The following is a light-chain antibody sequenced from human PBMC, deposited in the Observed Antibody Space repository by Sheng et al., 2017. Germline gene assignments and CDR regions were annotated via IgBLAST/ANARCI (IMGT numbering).Light chain of an antibody. CDR2: DVS. V-gene: IGKV1-33*01. J-gene: IGKJ5*01. CDR1: QEIGDC. CDR3: QQSYSTPSIT. Sequence: DIQMTQSPSSLSASVGDRVTITCQASQEIGDCLNWYQQKPGKAPKLLIYDVSSLETGVPSRFSGSGSGTDFTFTISSLQPEDFATYYCQQSYSTPSITFGQGTRLEIK.